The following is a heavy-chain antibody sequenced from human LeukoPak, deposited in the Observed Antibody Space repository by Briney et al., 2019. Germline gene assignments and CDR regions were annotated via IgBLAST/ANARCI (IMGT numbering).Heavy chain of an antibody. CDR1: GFTFSSYW. D-gene: IGHD3-10*01. CDR2: IKQDGSEK. CDR3: AKVAKYYYGSETYFFEH. Sequence: GGSLRLSCAASGFTFSSYWMSWVRQAPGKGLEWVANIKQDGSEKYYVDSVKGRFTISRDNAKNSLYLQMNSLRVEDTAVCYCAKVAKYYYGSETYFFEHWGQGTPVTASS. V-gene: IGHV3-7*01. J-gene: IGHJ4*02.